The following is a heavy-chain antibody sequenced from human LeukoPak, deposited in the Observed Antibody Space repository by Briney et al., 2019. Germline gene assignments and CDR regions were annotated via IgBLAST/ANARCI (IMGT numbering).Heavy chain of an antibody. J-gene: IGHJ6*03. CDR1: GYSISSGYY. CDR2: ISQSGST. Sequence: PSETLSLTCTVSGYSISSGYYWGWIRQPPGKGLEWIGEISQSGSTNYNPSLKSRVTISVDTSKNQFSLKLSSVTAADTAVYYCARSYSRFFYYYMDVWGKGTTVTISS. CDR3: ARSYSRFFYYYMDV. D-gene: IGHD6-13*01. V-gene: IGHV4-38-2*02.